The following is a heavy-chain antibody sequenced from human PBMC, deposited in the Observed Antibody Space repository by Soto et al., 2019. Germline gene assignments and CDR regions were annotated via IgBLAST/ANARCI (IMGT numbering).Heavy chain of an antibody. CDR3: ARGPPLGY. V-gene: IGHV4-30-2*01. J-gene: IGHJ4*02. Sequence: HSETPSITCAVSGCSISSGGYSWSWIQQPPGKGLECIGYIYHSGSTYYSPSLKSRVTISVDRSKNQFSLKLSSVTAADTAVNYFARGPPLGYWGKETLFTVPS. CDR1: GCSISSGGYS. CDR2: IYHSGST.